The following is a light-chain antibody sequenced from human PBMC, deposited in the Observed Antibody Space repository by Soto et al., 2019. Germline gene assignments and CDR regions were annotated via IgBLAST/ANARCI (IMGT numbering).Light chain of an antibody. J-gene: IGLJ1*01. V-gene: IGLV2-14*01. Sequence: QSALTQPASVSGSPGQSITISCTGTSSDVGAYNYVSWYQQHPGKAPKLMIYEVYNRPSGVSIRFSGSKSGNTASLTISGLQAEDEADYYCSSDTSSSALYVFGTGTKLTVL. CDR2: EVY. CDR3: SSDTSSSALYV. CDR1: SSDVGAYNY.